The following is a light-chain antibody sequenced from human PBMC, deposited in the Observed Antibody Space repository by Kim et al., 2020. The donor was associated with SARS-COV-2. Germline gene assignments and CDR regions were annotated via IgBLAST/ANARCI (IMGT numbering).Light chain of an antibody. J-gene: IGLJ3*02. CDR2: YDS. CDR1: NIGSKS. V-gene: IGLV3-21*04. CDR3: LVWDSSSDHRV. Sequence: SYELTQPPSVSVAPGKTARITCGGNNIGSKSVHWYQQKPGQAPVLFIYYDSDRPSGIPERFSGYNSGNTATLTISRVEAGDEADYYCLVWDSSSDHRVFG.